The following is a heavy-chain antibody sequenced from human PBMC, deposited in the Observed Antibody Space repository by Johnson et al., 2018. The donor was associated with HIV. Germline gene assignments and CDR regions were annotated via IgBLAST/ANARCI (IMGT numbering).Heavy chain of an antibody. V-gene: IGHV3-23*04. CDR1: GFNVSGNY. J-gene: IGHJ3*02. CDR2: ISGSGGST. D-gene: IGHD1-26*01. CDR3: AKDRGELTPDAFDI. Sequence: VQLVESGGGLVQPGGSLRLSCVASGFNVSGNYMSWVRQAPGRGLEWVSVISGSGGSTYYADSVKGRFTISRDNSKNTLYLQMNSLRAEDTAVYYCAKDRGELTPDAFDIWGQGTMVTVSS.